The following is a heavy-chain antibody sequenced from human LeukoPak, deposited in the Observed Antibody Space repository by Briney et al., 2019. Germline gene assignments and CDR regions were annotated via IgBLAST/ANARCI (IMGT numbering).Heavy chain of an antibody. J-gene: IGHJ4*02. CDR2: ISYDGNNK. CDR3: ARLFRVVVPAANTHFDY. D-gene: IGHD2-2*01. CDR1: GFTFSSYA. Sequence: GGSLRLSCAASGFTFSSYAMHWVRQAAGKGLEWVAVISYDGNNKYYVDSVKGRFTISRDNSKNTLYLQMNSLRAEDTAVYYCARLFRVVVPAANTHFDYWGQGTLVTVSS. V-gene: IGHV3-30*04.